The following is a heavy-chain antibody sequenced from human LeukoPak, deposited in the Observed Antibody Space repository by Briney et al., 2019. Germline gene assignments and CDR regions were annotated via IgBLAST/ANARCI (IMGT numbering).Heavy chain of an antibody. CDR2: IYHSGGT. CDR3: AGFTPAVDY. D-gene: IGHD3-10*01. Sequence: PSGTLSLTCAVSGYSISSGHYWAWIRQPPGKGLEWIGSIYHSGGTYYNPSLKSRVTISVDTSKNQFSLKMKSVTAADTAVYYCAGFTPAVDYCSQGTLVTVSS. J-gene: IGHJ4*02. V-gene: IGHV4-38-2*01. CDR1: GYSISSGHY.